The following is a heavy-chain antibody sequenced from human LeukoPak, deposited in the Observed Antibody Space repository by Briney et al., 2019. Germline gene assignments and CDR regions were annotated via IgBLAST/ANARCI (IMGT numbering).Heavy chain of an antibody. CDR3: AKRVQSAMATGY. CDR2: INGGGGST. Sequence: GGSLRLSCAASGFTFSSYAMSWVRQAPGKGLEWVSDINGGGGSTYYADSVKGRFTISRDNSKNTLYLQMNGLRAEDTAVYYCAKRVQSAMATGYWGQGTLVTVSS. CDR1: GFTFSSYA. V-gene: IGHV3-23*01. J-gene: IGHJ4*02. D-gene: IGHD5-18*01.